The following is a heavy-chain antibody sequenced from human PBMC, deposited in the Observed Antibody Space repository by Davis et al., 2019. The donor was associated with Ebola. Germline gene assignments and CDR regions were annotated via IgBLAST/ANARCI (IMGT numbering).Heavy chain of an antibody. CDR2: IRYDGSNK. J-gene: IGHJ6*04. V-gene: IGHV3-30*02. Sequence: PGGSLRLSCAASGFTFSSYSMNWVRQAPGKGLEWVAFIRYDGSNKYYADSVKGRFTISRDNSKNTLYLQMNSLRAEDTALYYCAKDMGQGYSYGGYYGMDVWGKGTTVTVSS. CDR3: AKDMGQGYSYGGYYGMDV. CDR1: GFTFSSYS. D-gene: IGHD5-18*01.